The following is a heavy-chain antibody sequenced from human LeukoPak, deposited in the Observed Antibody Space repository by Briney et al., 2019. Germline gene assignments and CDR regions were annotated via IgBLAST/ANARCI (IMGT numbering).Heavy chain of an antibody. CDR3: ARGGSGYSYGEIDS. D-gene: IGHD5-18*01. J-gene: IGHJ4*02. Sequence: PGGSLRLSCGASGFTFTNHGTSWVRQAPGKGLEWVANIKQDGSETYYVDSVKGRFTISRDNAKNSLYLQMNSLRDEDTAVYYCARGGSGYSYGEIDSWGQGILVTVSS. CDR2: IKQDGSET. CDR1: GFTFTNHG. V-gene: IGHV3-7*01.